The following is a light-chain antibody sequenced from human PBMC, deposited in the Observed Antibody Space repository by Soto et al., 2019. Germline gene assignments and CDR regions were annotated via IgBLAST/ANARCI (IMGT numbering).Light chain of an antibody. CDR2: EVS. CDR1: SSDVGGYNY. Sequence: QSALTQPASVSGFPGQSITISCTGTSSDVGGYNYVSWYQQHPGKAPKLMIYEVSNRPSGVSNRFFGSKSGNTASLIISGLQAEDEADYYCSSYSSSSPRIFGGGTQLTVL. J-gene: IGLJ2*01. CDR3: SSYSSSSPRI. V-gene: IGLV2-14*01.